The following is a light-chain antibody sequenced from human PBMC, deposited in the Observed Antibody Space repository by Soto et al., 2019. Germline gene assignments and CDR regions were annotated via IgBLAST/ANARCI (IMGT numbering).Light chain of an antibody. V-gene: IGLV2-14*03. Sequence: QSVLTQPASVSGSPGQSITISCGGTSSDGGAYIYVSWYQQYPGKAPKLIVYEVNNRPSGVSGRFSGSKSDTTAYLTISGLQAEDEADYYCSSYSDSDTKVFGTGTKLTVL. CDR1: SSDGGAYIY. CDR2: EVN. J-gene: IGLJ1*01. CDR3: SSYSDSDTKV.